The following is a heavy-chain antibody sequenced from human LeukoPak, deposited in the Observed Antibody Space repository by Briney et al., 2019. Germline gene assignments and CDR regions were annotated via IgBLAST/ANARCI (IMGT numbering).Heavy chain of an antibody. Sequence: ASVKVSCKASGYIFTSYYMHWVRQAPGQGLEWMGIINPSGGSTSYAQKFQGRVTMTRDTSTSTVYMELSSLRPEDTALYYCAKDDWKGEGGGYFHYWGQGTLVTVSS. D-gene: IGHD1-1*01. CDR1: GYIFTSYY. CDR2: INPSGGST. CDR3: AKDDWKGEGGGYFHY. V-gene: IGHV1-46*01. J-gene: IGHJ4*02.